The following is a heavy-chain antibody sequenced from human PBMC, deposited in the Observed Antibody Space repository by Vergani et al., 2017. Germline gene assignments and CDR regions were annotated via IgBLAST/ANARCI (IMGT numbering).Heavy chain of an antibody. Sequence: QVQLQESGPGLAKPSETLSLTCAVSGFSIDNGYYWDWIRQPPGKGLEWIGSIYRTGRTHFNPSLKSRVTISVDTSNNHFSRRLNSLTAADTAVYYCARRSGIVYDIFSGTQYFFDFWGQGTLVTVSS. CDR2: IYRTGRT. CDR3: ARRSGIVYDIFSGTQYFFDF. CDR1: GFSIDNGYY. J-gene: IGHJ4*02. V-gene: IGHV4-38-2*01. D-gene: IGHD3-9*01.